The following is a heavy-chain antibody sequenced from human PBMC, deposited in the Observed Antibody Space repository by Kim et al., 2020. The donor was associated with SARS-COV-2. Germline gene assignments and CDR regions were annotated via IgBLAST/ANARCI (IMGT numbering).Heavy chain of an antibody. D-gene: IGHD3-3*01. CDR2: ILGTG. J-gene: IGHJ4*02. CDR3: ARLEWPLY. V-gene: IGHV1-69*11. Sequence: ILGTGNYATKFQGRVTITADESTRRAYMELSSLRSEDTAVYYCARLEWPLYWGQGTLVTVSS.